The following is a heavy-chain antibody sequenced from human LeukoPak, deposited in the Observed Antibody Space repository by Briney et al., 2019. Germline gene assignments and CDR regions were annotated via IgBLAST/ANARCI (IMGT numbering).Heavy chain of an antibody. Sequence: GASVKVSCKASGYTFTGYYMHWVRQAPGQGLEWMGWINPNSGGTNYAQKFQGWVTMTRDTSNSTAYMELSRLRSDDTAVYYCARDKYSGSYYFDYWGQGTLVTVSS. CDR3: ARDKYSGSYYFDY. CDR2: INPNSGGT. J-gene: IGHJ4*02. CDR1: GYTFTGYY. V-gene: IGHV1-2*04. D-gene: IGHD1-26*01.